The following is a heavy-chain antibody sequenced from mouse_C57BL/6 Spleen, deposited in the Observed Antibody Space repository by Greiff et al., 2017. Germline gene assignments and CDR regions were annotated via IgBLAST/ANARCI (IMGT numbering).Heavy chain of an antibody. Sequence: EVKLVESVAELVRPGASVKLSCTASGFNIKNTYMHWVKQRPEQGLEWIGRIDPANGNNKYAPKFQGKSTIAADTASNTAYLQLSSLTSEDTAIYYCSYYGSSSLYWYFDVWGTGTTVTVSS. D-gene: IGHD1-1*01. J-gene: IGHJ1*03. V-gene: IGHV14-3*01. CDR2: IDPANGNN. CDR3: SYYGSSSLYWYFDV. CDR1: GFNIKNTY.